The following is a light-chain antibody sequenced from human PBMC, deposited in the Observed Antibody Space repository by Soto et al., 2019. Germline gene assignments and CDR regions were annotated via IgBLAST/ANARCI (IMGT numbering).Light chain of an antibody. CDR2: GAS. CDR3: QQYNNWPPWT. Sequence: EVVRTQSPATLSVSPGERATISCRASQSVSSNLAWYQQHPGQAPRLLIYGASTRATGIPARFSGSGSGTEFTLTINSLQSEDFAVYYCQQYNNWPPWTFGQGTKVEIK. V-gene: IGKV3-15*01. J-gene: IGKJ1*01. CDR1: QSVSSN.